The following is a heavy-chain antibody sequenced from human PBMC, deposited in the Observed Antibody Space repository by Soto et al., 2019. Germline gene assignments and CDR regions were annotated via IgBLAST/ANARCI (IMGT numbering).Heavy chain of an antibody. D-gene: IGHD2-2*01. CDR2: IYYSGST. CDR1: GGSISSGGYY. V-gene: IGHV4-31*03. CDR3: ARLIRDIVVVTAAINYYYYMDV. J-gene: IGHJ6*03. Sequence: LTCSVSGGSISSGGYYWSWIRQHPGKGLEWIGYIYYSGSTYYNPSLKSRVTISVDTSKNQFSLKLSSVTAADTAVYYCARLIRDIVVVTAAINYYYYMDVCGKGTTVTVSS.